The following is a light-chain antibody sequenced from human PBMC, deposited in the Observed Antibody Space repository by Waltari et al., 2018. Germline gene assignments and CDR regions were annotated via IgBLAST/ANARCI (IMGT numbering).Light chain of an antibody. CDR3: QQYGSSPHT. V-gene: IGKV1-5*03. CDR1: QSISSW. Sequence: DIQMTQSPSTLSASVGDRVTITCRASQSISSWLAWYQQKPGKAPKLLIYKASSLESGVPSRFSGSESGTDFTLTINRLEPEDFAVYYCQQYGSSPHTFGQGTRLEIK. J-gene: IGKJ2*01. CDR2: KAS.